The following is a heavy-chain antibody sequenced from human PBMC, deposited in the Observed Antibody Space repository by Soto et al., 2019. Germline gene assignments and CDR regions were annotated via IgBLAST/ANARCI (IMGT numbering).Heavy chain of an antibody. CDR3: ARDYRRALTKGYYFDN. J-gene: IGHJ4*02. CDR2: ISDDGANK. D-gene: IGHD4-17*01. V-gene: IGHV3-30-3*01. Sequence: QVRLVESAGGVVQPGRSLRLSCVGSGFTFGSYAIHWVRQTPAKGLEWVALISDDGANKYYADFVEGRFTISRDNSRNTLYLQMTGLRPDDTAVYYCARDYRRALTKGYYFDNWGQGVLVTVSS. CDR1: GFTFGSYA.